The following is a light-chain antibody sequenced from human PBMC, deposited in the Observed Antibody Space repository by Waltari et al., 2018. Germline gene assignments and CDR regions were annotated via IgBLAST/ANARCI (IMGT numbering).Light chain of an antibody. CDR3: QRSGLSPPLT. CDR2: DAS. J-gene: IGKJ4*01. CDR1: QSVGYS. Sequence: EIVLTQFPATLSLSPGERATLSCRASQSVGYSLVWYQQKPGKAPRLLIYDASTRVTGIPDRFRGGGSGTDFTLTISRLEPADFAVYYCQRSGLSPPLTFGGGTKVEI. V-gene: IGKV3-20*01.